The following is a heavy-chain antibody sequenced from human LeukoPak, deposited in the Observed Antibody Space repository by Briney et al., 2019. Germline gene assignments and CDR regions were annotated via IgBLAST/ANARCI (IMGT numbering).Heavy chain of an antibody. J-gene: IGHJ6*02. CDR2: LGRSGEYK. CDR1: GFRFTDYS. D-gene: IGHD2-2*01. V-gene: IGHV3-23*01. Sequence: GGSLRLSCAASGFRFTDYSMSWVRQAPGKGLEWVAGLGRSGEYKYYADSVKGRFTISRDNSKDTVCLQMNSLRAEDPAIYFCVKDRPCETCMPMDAWGQGTTVTVSS. CDR3: VKDRPCETCMPMDA.